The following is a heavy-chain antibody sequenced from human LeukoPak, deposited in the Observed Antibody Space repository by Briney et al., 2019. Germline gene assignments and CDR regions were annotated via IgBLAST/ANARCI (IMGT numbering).Heavy chain of an antibody. CDR3: ARSIRGYSSGWYYFDY. CDR2: IYYSGST. D-gene: IGHD6-19*01. Sequence: SETLSLTCAVYGGSFSGYYWSWIRQPPGKGLGWIGSIYYSGSTYYNPSLKSRVTISVDTSKNQVSVKLSSVTAADTAVYYCARSIRGYSSGWYYFDYWGQGTLITVSS. CDR1: GGSFSGYY. J-gene: IGHJ4*02. V-gene: IGHV4-34*01.